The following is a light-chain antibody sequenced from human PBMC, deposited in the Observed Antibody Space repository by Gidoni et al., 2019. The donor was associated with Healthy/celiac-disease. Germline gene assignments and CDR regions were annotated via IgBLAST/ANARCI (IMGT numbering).Light chain of an antibody. CDR3: QQYGSWIT. Sequence: EIVLTKSPGTLSLSPGERSTLSCRASKSVSSHYLAWYQQKPGQAPRLRIYGASSRATGIQDRFSGSGSGTDFTLTISILEPEDFAVYYCQQYGSWITFGQGTRLEIK. CDR2: GAS. J-gene: IGKJ5*01. V-gene: IGKV3-20*01. CDR1: KSVSSHY.